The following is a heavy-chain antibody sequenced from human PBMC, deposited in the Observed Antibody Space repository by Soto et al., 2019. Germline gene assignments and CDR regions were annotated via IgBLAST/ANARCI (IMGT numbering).Heavy chain of an antibody. Sequence: PSEPLSLTCSVSGGSPSSNYWSWIRQPPGKGLEWIGRISDSGNTYYNPSLQSRVTISIDTSTNQFLLDLTSVTTADTAVYYCARVPTTVTHPKSPFLVDRDVKDESFAPWGQGTLVTVSS. CDR2: ISDSGNT. J-gene: IGHJ5*02. CDR3: ARVPTTVTHPKSPFLVDRDVKDESFAP. CDR1: GGSPSSNY. V-gene: IGHV4-59*01. D-gene: IGHD4-17*01.